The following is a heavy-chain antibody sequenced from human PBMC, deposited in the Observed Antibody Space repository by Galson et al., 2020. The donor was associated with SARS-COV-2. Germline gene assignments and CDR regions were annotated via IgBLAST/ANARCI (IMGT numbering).Heavy chain of an antibody. CDR2: IYASGST. CDR3: AREDFDLSNRAWYVHL. D-gene: IGHD3-9*01. CDR1: GVSMTSGDYY. J-gene: IGHJ2*01. V-gene: IGHV4-61*02. Sequence: SETLSLTCTVSGVSMTSGDYYWSWIRQPAGEGLEWIGRIYASGSTNYSPSLKSRLTLSLATAKNQFSLKLSSVTAADTAVYFCAREDFDLSNRAWYVHLCGRRTLITVSS.